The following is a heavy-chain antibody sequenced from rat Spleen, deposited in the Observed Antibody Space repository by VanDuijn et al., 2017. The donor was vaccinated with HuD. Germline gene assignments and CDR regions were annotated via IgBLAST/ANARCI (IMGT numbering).Heavy chain of an antibody. Sequence: QVQLKESGPGLVQPSETLSLTCTVSGFSLTSYGVSWVRQPPGKGLEWLGVKWSGGSTAYKSALKSRLSISRDTSKSQVFLKMNNLQTEDTAMYFCARSGQTTRILAYWGQGTLVTVSS. V-gene: IGHV2-16*01. J-gene: IGHJ3*01. D-gene: IGHD1-4*01. CDR1: GFSLTSYG. CDR3: ARSGQTTRILAY. CDR2: KWSGGST.